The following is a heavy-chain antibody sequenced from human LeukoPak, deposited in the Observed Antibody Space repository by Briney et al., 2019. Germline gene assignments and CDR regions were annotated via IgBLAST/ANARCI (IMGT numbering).Heavy chain of an antibody. J-gene: IGHJ5*01. Sequence: HPGGSLRLSCAASGLTFRSYAMNWVRQAPGKGLEWVSAISGSGGSTYYADSVKGRFTISRDNSKNTLYLQMKTLRSEDTAVYYCGYYNSGSYSTPDSWGQGTQVTVSS. D-gene: IGHD3-10*01. CDR2: ISGSGGST. CDR1: GLTFRSYA. V-gene: IGHV3-23*01. CDR3: GYYNSGSYSTPDS.